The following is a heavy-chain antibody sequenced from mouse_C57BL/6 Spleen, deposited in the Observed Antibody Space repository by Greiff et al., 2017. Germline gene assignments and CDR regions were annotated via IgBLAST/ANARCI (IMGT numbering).Heavy chain of an antibody. J-gene: IGHJ2*01. CDR3: ARRYYDYDGGFDY. CDR2: ISSGSSTI. Sequence: EVKLMESGGGLVKPGGSLKLSCAASGFTFSDYGMHWVRQAPEKGLEWVAYISSGSSTIYYADTVKGRFTISRDNAKNTLFLQMTSLRSEDTAMYYCARRYYDYDGGFDYWGQGTTLTVSS. D-gene: IGHD2-4*01. CDR1: GFTFSDYG. V-gene: IGHV5-17*01.